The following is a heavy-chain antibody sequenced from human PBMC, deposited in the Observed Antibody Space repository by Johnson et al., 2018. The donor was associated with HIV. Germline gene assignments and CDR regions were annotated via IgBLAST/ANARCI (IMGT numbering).Heavy chain of an antibody. D-gene: IGHD2-15*01. Sequence: VQLVESGGGLVQPGGSLRLSCAASGFTVSSNYMSWVRQAPGKGLEWVGRIKSKTDGGTTDDAAPVKGRFTISRDNSKNQMYLQMNSLRAEGTAVYYCARACIGGSCYAEKSPDAFDIWGQGTMVTVSS. CDR1: GFTVSSNY. CDR3: ARACIGGSCYAEKSPDAFDI. CDR2: IKSKTDGGTT. V-gene: IGHV3-15*01. J-gene: IGHJ3*02.